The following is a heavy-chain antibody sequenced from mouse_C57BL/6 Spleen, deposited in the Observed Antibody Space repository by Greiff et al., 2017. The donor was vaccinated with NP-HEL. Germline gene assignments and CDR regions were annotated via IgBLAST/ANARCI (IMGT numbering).Heavy chain of an antibody. CDR3: ARSAGGPYFDY. V-gene: IGHV1-64*01. CDR2: IHPNSGST. CDR1: GYTFTSYW. Sequence: QVQLKQPGAELVKPGASVKLSCKASGYTFTSYWMHWVKQRPGQGLEWIGMIHPNSGSTNYNEKFKSKATLTVDKSSSTAYMQLSSLTSEDSAVYYCARSAGGPYFDYWGQGTTLTVSS. D-gene: IGHD1-1*02. J-gene: IGHJ2*01.